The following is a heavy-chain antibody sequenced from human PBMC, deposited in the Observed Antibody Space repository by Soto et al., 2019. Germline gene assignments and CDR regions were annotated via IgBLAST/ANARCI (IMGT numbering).Heavy chain of an antibody. D-gene: IGHD1-26*01. CDR2: IDHSGST. Sequence: ASETLSLTCAVNGGSFSAYYWTWIRQPPGRGLEWIGEIDHSGSTNYNPSLESRVTMSIDTAKNRFSLNVTSVTAADTAVYYCARDGAWRGLDVWGQGATVTVSS. CDR1: GGSFSAYY. J-gene: IGHJ6*02. V-gene: IGHV4-34*01. CDR3: ARDGAWRGLDV.